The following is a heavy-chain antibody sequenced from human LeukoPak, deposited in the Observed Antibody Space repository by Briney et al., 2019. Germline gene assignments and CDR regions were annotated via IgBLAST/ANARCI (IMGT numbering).Heavy chain of an antibody. V-gene: IGHV3-49*04. J-gene: IGHJ6*02. Sequence: GSLRLSCTASGFTFGDYAMSWVRQAPGEGLEWVGFIRSKAYGGTTEYAASVKGRFTISRDDSKSIAYLQMNSLKTEDTAVYYCTRDYDILTGRPTYYYYGMDVWGQGTTVTVSS. CDR3: TRDYDILTGRPTYYYYGMDV. D-gene: IGHD3-9*01. CDR1: GFTFGDYA. CDR2: IRSKAYGGTT.